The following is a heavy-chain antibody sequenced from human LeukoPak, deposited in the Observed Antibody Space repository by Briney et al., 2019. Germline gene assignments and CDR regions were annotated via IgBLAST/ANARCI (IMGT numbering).Heavy chain of an antibody. J-gene: IGHJ5*02. D-gene: IGHD4-11*01. CDR2: INSDGSST. CDR3: ARARLQGVDWFDP. Sequence: PGGSLRLSCAASGFTFSSYWMHWVRQAPGKGLVWVSRINSDGSSTSYADSVKGRFTISRDNAKNTLYLQMNSLRAEDTAVYYCARARLQGVDWFDPWGQGTLVTVSS. V-gene: IGHV3-74*01. CDR1: GFTFSSYW.